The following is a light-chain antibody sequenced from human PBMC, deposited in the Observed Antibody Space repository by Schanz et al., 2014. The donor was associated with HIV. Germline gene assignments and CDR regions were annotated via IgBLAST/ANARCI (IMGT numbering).Light chain of an antibody. CDR2: DVI. J-gene: IGLJ3*02. V-gene: IGLV2-14*03. Sequence: QSALTQPASVSGSPGQSITISCTGISTDLDGYYSVSWYQQHPGKAPKLLIFDVINRPIGVSTRFSGSQSANTASLTISGXXXEDEADYYCCSYAGSYTWVFGGGTKLTVL. CDR1: STDLDGYYS. CDR3: CSYAGSYTWV.